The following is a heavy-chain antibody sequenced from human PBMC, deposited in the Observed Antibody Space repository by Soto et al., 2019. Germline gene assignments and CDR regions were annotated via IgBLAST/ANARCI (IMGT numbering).Heavy chain of an antibody. V-gene: IGHV4-34*01. CDR2: INPDGAT. Sequence: PSETLCFTCVLYVGCFSVYYWCWLRQPPGKGLEWIGEINPDGATNYTPSLRGRVTISIDTSRNQFSLKLSSVTPAHTAVYYCARGQTSHPFFDYWGQGALVTVSS. CDR3: ARGQTSHPFFDY. J-gene: IGHJ4*02. CDR1: VGCFSVYY.